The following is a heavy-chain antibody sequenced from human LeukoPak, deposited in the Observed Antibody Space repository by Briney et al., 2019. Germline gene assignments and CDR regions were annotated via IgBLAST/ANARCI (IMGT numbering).Heavy chain of an antibody. CDR3: ARTDYDFPPGPPDY. Sequence: ASVKVSCKASGYTFTTYYIHWVRQAPGQGLEWMGIINPGASSTGYSQKFQGRITMTRDTSTSTVYMELSSLTSEDSAVYYCARTDYDFPPGPPDYWGQGTLVTVSS. V-gene: IGHV1-46*01. J-gene: IGHJ4*02. CDR1: GYTFTTYY. D-gene: IGHD3-3*01. CDR2: INPGASST.